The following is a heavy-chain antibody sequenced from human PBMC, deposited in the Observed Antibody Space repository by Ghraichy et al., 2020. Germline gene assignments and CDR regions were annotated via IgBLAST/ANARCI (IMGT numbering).Heavy chain of an antibody. Sequence: GESLNISCEGSASNFNSFAMHWVRQAPGKGLQWVALFSYDGRHPHYSDSVNGRFIISRDNADKKLFLQMNDLRVEDTALYFCASVSPYGDYRGDYDHWGQGTRVTVAS. CDR3: ASVSPYGDYRGDYDH. CDR2: FSYDGRHP. J-gene: IGHJ4*02. D-gene: IGHD4-17*01. V-gene: IGHV3-33*03. CDR1: ASNFNSFA.